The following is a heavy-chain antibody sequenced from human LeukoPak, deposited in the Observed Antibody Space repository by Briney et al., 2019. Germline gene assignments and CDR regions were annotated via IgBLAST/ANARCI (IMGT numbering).Heavy chain of an antibody. Sequence: KTWETLSLTCAVYGGSFSGYYWSWIRQPPGKGLEWIGEINHSGSINYNPSLKSRVTISVDTSKNQFSLKLSSVTAADTAVYYCARGRERWLQFQSFYPVWGQGTLVTVSS. CDR2: INHSGSI. CDR1: GGSFSGYY. V-gene: IGHV4-34*01. CDR3: ARGRERWLQFQSFYPV. J-gene: IGHJ4*02. D-gene: IGHD5-24*01.